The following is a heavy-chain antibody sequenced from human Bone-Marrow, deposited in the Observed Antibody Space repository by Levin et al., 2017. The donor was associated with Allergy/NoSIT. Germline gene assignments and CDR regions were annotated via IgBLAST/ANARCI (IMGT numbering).Heavy chain of an antibody. Sequence: ASVKVSCKASGYTFTSYDINWVRQATGQGLEWMGWMNPNSGNTGYAQKFQGRVTMTRNTSISTAYMELSSLRSEDTAVYYCARYQLRGAAAGLFHYYGMDVWGQGTTVTVSS. J-gene: IGHJ6*02. D-gene: IGHD6-13*01. CDR3: ARYQLRGAAAGLFHYYGMDV. CDR1: GYTFTSYD. CDR2: MNPNSGNT. V-gene: IGHV1-8*01.